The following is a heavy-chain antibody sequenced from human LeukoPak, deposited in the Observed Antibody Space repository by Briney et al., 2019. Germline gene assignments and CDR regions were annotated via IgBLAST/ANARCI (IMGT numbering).Heavy chain of an antibody. CDR2: IWYDGSNK. CDR3: ASGRLNYFYAMDI. V-gene: IGHV3-33*01. CDR1: GFTFSRNG. Sequence: QPGRSLRLSCVASGFTFSRNGMHWVRQAPGKGLEWVAVIWYDGSNKYYADSVKGRFTISRDNSKNTLYLQMNSPRAEDTAVYYCASGRLNYFYAMDIWGQGTTVTVSS. J-gene: IGHJ6*02.